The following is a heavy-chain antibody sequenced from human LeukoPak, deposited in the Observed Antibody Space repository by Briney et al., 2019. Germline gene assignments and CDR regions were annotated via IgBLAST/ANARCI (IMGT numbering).Heavy chain of an antibody. D-gene: IGHD6-13*01. Sequence: GGSLRLSCVASGSTFSSYAMHWVRQAPGKGLEYVSVISSNGGSIYYADSVKGRFTISRDNSKNTLYLQMSSLRAEDTAVYFCVKPYSSSWLDAFDIWGQGTMVTVSS. CDR1: GSTFSSYA. V-gene: IGHV3-64D*06. CDR2: ISSNGGSI. J-gene: IGHJ3*02. CDR3: VKPYSSSWLDAFDI.